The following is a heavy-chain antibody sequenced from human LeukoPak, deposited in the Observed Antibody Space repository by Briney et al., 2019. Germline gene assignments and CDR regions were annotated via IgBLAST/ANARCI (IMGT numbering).Heavy chain of an antibody. CDR3: ARDWYCSSSICYTDRNWFDP. V-gene: IGHV3-11*05. CDR2: ISTTNSYT. Sequence: GGSLRLSCAASGFTFSDYYMSWSRQAPGKGPEWVSNISTTNSYTDYADSVRGRFTISRDNAKNLLYLQMNSLRPEDTAVYYCARDWYCSSSICYTDRNWFDPWGQGTLVTVSS. J-gene: IGHJ5*02. CDR1: GFTFSDYY. D-gene: IGHD2-2*02.